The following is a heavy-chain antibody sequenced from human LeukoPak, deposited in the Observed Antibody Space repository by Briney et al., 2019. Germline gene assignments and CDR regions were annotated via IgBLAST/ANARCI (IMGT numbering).Heavy chain of an antibody. Sequence: PGGSLRLSCAASGFTFSSYGMSWVRQAPGQGLEWVASISGSGGSTYYADSVKGRFTISRDNSKNTVYLQMNSLRADDPAVYYCAKDLNYVTPDAFDIWGQGTMVTVSS. J-gene: IGHJ3*02. CDR1: GFTFSSYG. D-gene: IGHD3-10*02. V-gene: IGHV3-23*01. CDR2: ISGSGGST. CDR3: AKDLNYVTPDAFDI.